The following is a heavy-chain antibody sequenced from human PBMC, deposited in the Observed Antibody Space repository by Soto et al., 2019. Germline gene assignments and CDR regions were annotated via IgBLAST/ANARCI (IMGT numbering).Heavy chain of an antibody. CDR1: GGSISSYY. CDR3: ARTGTTYEFRFDP. D-gene: IGHD1-7*01. J-gene: IGHJ5*02. CDR2: IYYSGST. Sequence: SGTLSLTCTVSGGSISSYYWSWIRQPPGKGLEWIGYIYYSGSTNYNPSLKSRVTISVDTSKNQFSLKLSSVTAADTAVYYCARTGTTYEFRFDPWGQGTLVTVSS. V-gene: IGHV4-59*08.